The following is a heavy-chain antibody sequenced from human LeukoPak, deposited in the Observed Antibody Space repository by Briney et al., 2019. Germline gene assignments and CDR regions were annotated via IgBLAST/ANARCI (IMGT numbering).Heavy chain of an antibody. CDR3: ARGRYYDSSGYYRSFDY. V-gene: IGHV4-61*01. J-gene: IGHJ4*02. Sequence: PSETLSLTCTVSGGSVSSASYSWSWIRQPPGKGLEWIGYIYYSGSTNYNPSLKSRVTISVDTSKNQFSLKLSSVTAADTAVYYCARGRYYDSSGYYRSFDYWGQGTLVTVSS. D-gene: IGHD3-22*01. CDR1: GGSVSSASYS. CDR2: IYYSGST.